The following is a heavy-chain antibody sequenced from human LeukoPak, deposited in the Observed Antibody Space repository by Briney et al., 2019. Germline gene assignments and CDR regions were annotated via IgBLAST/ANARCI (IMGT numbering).Heavy chain of an antibody. CDR3: ARHEGLDYYDSSGYSYYFDY. V-gene: IGHV4-39*01. Sequence: SETLSLTCTVSGGSISSSSYYWGWIRRPPGKGLEWIGSIYHTGNTNYDPSLESRVTISVDTSKNQFSLKLSSVTAADTAVYYCARHEGLDYYDSSGYSYYFDYWGQGTLVTVSS. J-gene: IGHJ4*02. CDR1: GGSISSSSYY. D-gene: IGHD3-22*01. CDR2: IYHTGNT.